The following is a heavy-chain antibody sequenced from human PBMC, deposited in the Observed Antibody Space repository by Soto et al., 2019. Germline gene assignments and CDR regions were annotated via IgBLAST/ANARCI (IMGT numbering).Heavy chain of an antibody. CDR3: AGPGDYYYYYGMDV. V-gene: IGHV1-69*13. J-gene: IGHJ6*02. CDR2: IISIFGTA. Sequence: SVKVSCKASGGTLSSYAISWVRQATGQGLEWMGGIISIFGTANYAQKFQGRVTITADESTSTAYMELSSLRSEDTAVYYCAGPGDYYYYYGMDVWGQGTTVTVSS. CDR1: GGTLSSYA.